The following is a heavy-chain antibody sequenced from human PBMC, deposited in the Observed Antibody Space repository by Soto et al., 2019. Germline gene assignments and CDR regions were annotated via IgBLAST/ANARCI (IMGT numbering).Heavy chain of an antibody. CDR2: IYYSGST. Sequence: PSETLSLTCTVSGGPISSGDYYWSWIRQPPGKGLEWIGYIYYSGSTYYNPSLKSRVTISVDTSKNQFSLKLSSVTAADTAVYYCARDGARVAGTDWFDPWGQGTLVTVSS. CDR3: ARDGARVAGTDWFDP. CDR1: GGPISSGDYY. D-gene: IGHD1-1*01. V-gene: IGHV4-30-4*01. J-gene: IGHJ5*02.